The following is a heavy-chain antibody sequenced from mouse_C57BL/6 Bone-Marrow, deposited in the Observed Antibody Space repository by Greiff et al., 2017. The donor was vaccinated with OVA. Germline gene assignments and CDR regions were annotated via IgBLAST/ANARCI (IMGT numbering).Heavy chain of an antibody. J-gene: IGHJ2*01. CDR3: ASLPDY. CDR2: IYPRDGSA. CDR1: GYTFTSYV. Sequence: VQLQQSGPELVKPGASVKLSCKASGYTFTSYVINWVKQRPGQGLEWIGWIYPRDGSAKYNEKFKGKATLTVDTSSSTAYMELHRLTSEDSAVYCCASLPDYWGQGTTLTVSS. V-gene: IGHV1-85*01.